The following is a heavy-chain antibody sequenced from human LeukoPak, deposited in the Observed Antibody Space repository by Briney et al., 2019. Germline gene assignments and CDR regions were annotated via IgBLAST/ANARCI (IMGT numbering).Heavy chain of an antibody. D-gene: IGHD3-9*01. J-gene: IGHJ5*02. CDR2: IYTSGST. CDR3: VGSPTNDYDILTGYRTPPNWFDP. CDR1: GGSISSSSYY. V-gene: IGHV4-61*02. Sequence: PSETLSLTCTVSGGSISSSSYYWGWIRQPAGKGLEWIGRIYTSGSTNYNPSLKSRVTMSVDTSKNQFSLKLSSVTAADTAVYYCVGSPTNDYDILTGYRTPPNWFDPWGQGTLVTVSS.